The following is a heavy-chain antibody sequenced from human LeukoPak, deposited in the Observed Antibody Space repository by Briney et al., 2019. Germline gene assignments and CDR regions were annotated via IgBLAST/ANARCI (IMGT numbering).Heavy chain of an antibody. J-gene: IGHJ3*02. D-gene: IGHD3-22*01. Sequence: GASVKVSCKASGYTFSSYSITWVRQAPGQGLEWMGWISAYNGDTNYAQKFQGRLTMTTDTSTNTAYMELRSLRSDDTAVYYCARPLTYYYDSSCRQACDIWGGGTMVTVSS. CDR3: ARPLTYYYDSSCRQACDI. V-gene: IGHV1-18*01. CDR2: ISAYNGDT. CDR1: GYTFSSYS.